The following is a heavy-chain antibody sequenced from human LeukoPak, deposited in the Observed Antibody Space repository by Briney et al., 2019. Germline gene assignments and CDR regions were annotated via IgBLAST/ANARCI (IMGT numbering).Heavy chain of an antibody. CDR3: ARHTVEYSSSFSWFDP. CDR1: RYSLSRYW. D-gene: IGHD6-6*01. Sequence: GESLKISCKGPRYSLSRYWIGWVRQMPGKGLEWMGLIYPDDSETRYSPSFQGQVTMSVDKSMSTAYLQWSSLKATDTAMYYCARHTVEYSSSFSWFDPWGQGTLVTVSS. V-gene: IGHV5-51*01. CDR2: IYPDDSET. J-gene: IGHJ5*02.